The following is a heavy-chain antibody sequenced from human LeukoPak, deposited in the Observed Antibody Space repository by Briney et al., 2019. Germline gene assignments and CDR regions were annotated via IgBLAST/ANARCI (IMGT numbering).Heavy chain of an antibody. V-gene: IGHV1-18*01. CDR2: ISAYNGNT. CDR1: GYTFTSYG. D-gene: IGHD5-24*01. Sequence: ASVKVSCKASGYTFTSYGISWVRPPAAQGLAWMGWISAYNGNTNYAQKLQGRVTMTTDTSTSTAYMELRSLRTDDTAVYYCAREEGDGYNYGICDYWGQGTLVTVSS. J-gene: IGHJ4*02. CDR3: AREEGDGYNYGICDY.